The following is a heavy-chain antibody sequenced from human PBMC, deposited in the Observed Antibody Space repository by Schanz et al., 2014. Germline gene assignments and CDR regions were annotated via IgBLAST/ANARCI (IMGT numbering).Heavy chain of an antibody. CDR2: ISSSSSTI. Sequence: ESGGGLIQPGGSLRLSCAASGFGFSSYSMNWVRQAPGKGLEWVAYISSSSSTIHYADSVKGRFTISRDNAKNSLYLQMDSLRAEDTAVYYCARDLPSTFLFDYWGQGTLVTVSS. CDR1: GFGFSSYS. CDR3: ARDLPSTFLFDY. D-gene: IGHD2-2*01. V-gene: IGHV3-48*01. J-gene: IGHJ4*02.